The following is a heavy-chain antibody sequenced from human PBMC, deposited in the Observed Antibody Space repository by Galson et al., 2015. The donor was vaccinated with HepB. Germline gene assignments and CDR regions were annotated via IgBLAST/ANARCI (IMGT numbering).Heavy chain of an antibody. CDR3: AKTGYSYGHAYYYYYGMDV. Sequence: SLRLSCAASGFTFSSYSMNWVRQAPGKGLEWVSSISSSSSYIYYADSVKGRFTISRDNAKNTLYLQMNSLRAEDTAVYYCAKTGYSYGHAYYYYYGMDVWGQGTTVTVSS. CDR2: ISSSSSYI. D-gene: IGHD5-18*01. CDR1: GFTFSSYS. J-gene: IGHJ6*02. V-gene: IGHV3-21*01.